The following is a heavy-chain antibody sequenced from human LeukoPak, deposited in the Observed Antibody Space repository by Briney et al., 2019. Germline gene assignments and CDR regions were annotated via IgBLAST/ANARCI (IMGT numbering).Heavy chain of an antibody. CDR2: IIPIFGTA. CDR3: ARGRTLEYSSANIYYYYYMDV. CDR1: GGTFSSYA. J-gene: IGHJ6*03. D-gene: IGHD6-6*01. Sequence: ASVKVSCKASGGTFSSYAISWVRQAPGQGLEWMGRIIPIFGTANYAQKFQGRVTITADESTSTAYMELSSLRSEDTAVYYCARGRTLEYSSANIYYYYYMDVWGKGTTVTVSS. V-gene: IGHV1-69*13.